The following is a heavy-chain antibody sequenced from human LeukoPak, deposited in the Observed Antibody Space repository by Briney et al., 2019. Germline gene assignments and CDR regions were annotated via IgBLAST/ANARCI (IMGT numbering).Heavy chain of an antibody. J-gene: IGHJ5*02. D-gene: IGHD2-15*01. CDR2: IYSSGST. V-gene: IGHV4-39*01. Sequence: SETLSLTCTVSGGSISSSSYYWVWIRQPPGKGLEWIGSIYSSGSTYYNPSLRSRVTISVDTSKNQFSLNLSSVPASDTAIYYCAKAPRGVDNWFDPWGQGTLVTVSS. CDR3: AKAPRGVDNWFDP. CDR1: GGSISSSSYY.